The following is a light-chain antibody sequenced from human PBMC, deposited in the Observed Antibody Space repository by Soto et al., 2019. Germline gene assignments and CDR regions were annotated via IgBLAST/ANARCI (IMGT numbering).Light chain of an antibody. CDR3: NSYTTTPAYV. V-gene: IGLV2-14*01. CDR2: DVS. Sequence: QSALTKPASVSWSPGQSITISCTGTSSDVGAYNCVSWYQQHPGKAPEVIFYDVSHPTSGLSDRFSGSKSGNTASLTISVIPAYDEAYYYCNSYTTTPAYVFGTGTKLTVL. J-gene: IGLJ1*01. CDR1: SSDVGAYNC.